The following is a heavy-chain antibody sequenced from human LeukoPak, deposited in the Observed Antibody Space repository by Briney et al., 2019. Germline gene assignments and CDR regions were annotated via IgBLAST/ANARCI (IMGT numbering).Heavy chain of an antibody. J-gene: IGHJ4*02. CDR1: GGSISSYY. D-gene: IGHD2-15*01. V-gene: IGHV4-59*01. CDR2: IYYSGST. Sequence: SETLSLTCTVSGGSISSYYWSWIRQPPGKGLEWIGYIYYSGSTNYNPSLKSRVTISVDTSKNQFSLKLSSVTAADTAVYYCARNCSGGSCFDYWGQGTLVTVSS. CDR3: ARNCSGGSCFDY.